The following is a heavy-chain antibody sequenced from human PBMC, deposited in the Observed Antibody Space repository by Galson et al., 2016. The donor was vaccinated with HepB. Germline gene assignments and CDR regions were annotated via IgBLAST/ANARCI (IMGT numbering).Heavy chain of an antibody. CDR3: ASWAYSSSRYSDY. CDR2: IYYSGST. V-gene: IGHV4-31*02. J-gene: IGHJ4*02. Sequence: GYIYYSGSTYYNPSLRRRVTISADTSKNQFSLKLSSVTAADTAVYYCASWAYSSSRYSDYWGQGTLVTVSS. D-gene: IGHD6-13*01.